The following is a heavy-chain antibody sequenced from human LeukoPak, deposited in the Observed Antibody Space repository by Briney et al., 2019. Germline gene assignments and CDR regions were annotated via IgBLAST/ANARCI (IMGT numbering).Heavy chain of an antibody. J-gene: IGHJ6*04. D-gene: IGHD2-2*01. CDR3: ARLLGYCSSTSCLYGMDV. V-gene: IGHV5-51*01. CDR2: IYPADSDT. Sequence: GESLKISCKGSGYSFTNYWIGWVRPMPGKGLEWMGIIYPADSDTRYSPSFQGQVTISVDKSISTAYLQWSSLKASDTAMYYCARLLGYCSSTSCLYGMDVWGKGTTVTVSS. CDR1: GYSFTNYW.